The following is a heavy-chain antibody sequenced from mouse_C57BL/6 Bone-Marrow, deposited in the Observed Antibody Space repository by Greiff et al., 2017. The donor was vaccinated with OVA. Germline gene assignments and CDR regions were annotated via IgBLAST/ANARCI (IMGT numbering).Heavy chain of an antibody. CDR2: INPNNGGT. Sequence: EVKLQQSGPELVKPGASVKISCKASGYTFTDYYMNWVKQSHGKSLEWIGDINPNNGGTSYNQKFKGKATLTVDKSSSTAYMELRSLTSEDSAVYYCAIAGYAMDYWGQGTSVTVSS. V-gene: IGHV1-26*01. CDR1: GYTFTDYY. CDR3: AIAGYAMDY. J-gene: IGHJ4*01.